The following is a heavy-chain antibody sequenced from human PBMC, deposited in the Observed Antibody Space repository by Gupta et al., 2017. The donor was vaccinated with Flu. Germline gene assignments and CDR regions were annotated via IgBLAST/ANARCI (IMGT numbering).Heavy chain of an antibody. D-gene: IGHD5-12*01. CDR1: ASPVSVYW. CDR3: VRDQAWLDF. Sequence: EVQLVEPGGGLVQPGGSSALSCAASASPVSVYWMGWVRRAQGQGLEWVANVKQDGSEKYYEDSVKGRLTISRDNAKNSLDLQMNSLGVKDTAVYDCVRDQAWLDFWGQGNMVTASS. V-gene: IGHV3-7*01. J-gene: IGHJ4*02. CDR2: VKQDGSEK.